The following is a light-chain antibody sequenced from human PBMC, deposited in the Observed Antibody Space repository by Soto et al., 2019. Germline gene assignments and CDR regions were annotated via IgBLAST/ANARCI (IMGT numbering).Light chain of an antibody. J-gene: IGKJ3*01. V-gene: IGKV1-8*01. CDR2: AAS. CDR3: QQYYSYPPT. CDR1: QGISSY. Sequence: AIRMTQSPSSLSASTGDRVTITCRASQGISSYLAWYQQKPGKAPKLLIYAASTLQSGVPSRFSGSGSGTDFTLTISCLQSEDFATYCCQQYYSYPPTFGTGTKVDI.